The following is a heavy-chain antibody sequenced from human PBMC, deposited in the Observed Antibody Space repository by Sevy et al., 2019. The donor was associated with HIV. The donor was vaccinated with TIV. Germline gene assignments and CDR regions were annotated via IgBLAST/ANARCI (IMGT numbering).Heavy chain of an antibody. CDR2: IKEDGSEK. CDR3: ATGAGL. Sequence: GGYLRLSCVVSGLTFSNYWMTWVRQAPGKGLEWVANIKEDGSEKYYLFSVKGRFTISRDNAKNSLLLQMNSLRVDDTGVYYCATGAGLWGQGTLVTVSS. CDR1: GLTFSNYW. D-gene: IGHD6-19*01. V-gene: IGHV3-7*01. J-gene: IGHJ4*02.